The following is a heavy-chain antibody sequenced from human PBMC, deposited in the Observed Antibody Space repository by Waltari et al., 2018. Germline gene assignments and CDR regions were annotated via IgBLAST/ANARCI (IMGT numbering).Heavy chain of an antibody. CDR1: GFSLSTSGVG. CDR3: AQGGPQMVRGVHFDY. V-gene: IGHV2-5*01. D-gene: IGHD3-10*01. CDR2: IYWNDDK. J-gene: IGHJ4*02. Sequence: QLTLKESGPTLVKPTQPLTLTCTFSGFSLSTSGVGVGWIRQPPGKALEWLALIYWNDDKRYSPSLKSRLTITKDTSKNQVVLTMTNMDPVDTATYYCAQGGPQMVRGVHFDYWGQGTLVTVSS.